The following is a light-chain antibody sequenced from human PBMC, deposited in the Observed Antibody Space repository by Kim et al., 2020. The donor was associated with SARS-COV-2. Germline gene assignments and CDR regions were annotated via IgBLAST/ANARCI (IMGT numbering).Light chain of an antibody. Sequence: GQSITISCTGTSSDVGGYNLVSWYQQHPGQVPKLMIYDVSDRPSGVSNRFSGSKSGDTASLTISGLQAEDEADYYCSSYTSANTVVFGGGTQLTVL. CDR3: SSYTSANTVV. V-gene: IGLV2-14*03. CDR1: SSDVGGYNL. J-gene: IGLJ2*01. CDR2: DVS.